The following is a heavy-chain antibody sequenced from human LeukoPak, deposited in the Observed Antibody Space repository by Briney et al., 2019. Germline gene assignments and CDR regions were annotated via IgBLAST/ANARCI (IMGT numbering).Heavy chain of an antibody. CDR3: ARAGNSYGTGYYFDY. CDR2: IYYTGDT. J-gene: IGHJ4*02. D-gene: IGHD5-18*01. V-gene: IGHV4-59*07. CDR1: GGSISIYY. Sequence: SDTLSLTCTLSGGSISIYYWTWIRLPPGKGLEWIGYIYYTGDTYYNASLKSRLTISLDASKNQFSLKLSSVTAADAAVYYCARAGNSYGTGYYFDYWGQGALVTVSS.